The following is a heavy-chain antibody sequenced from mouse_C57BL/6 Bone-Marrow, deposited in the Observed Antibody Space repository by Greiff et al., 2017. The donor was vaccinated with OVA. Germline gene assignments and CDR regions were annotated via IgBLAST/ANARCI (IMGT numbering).Heavy chain of an antibody. CDR1: GFTFSDYG. D-gene: IGHD2-2*01. Sequence: DVMLVESGGGLVKPGGSLKLSCAASGFTFSDYGMHWVRQAPEKGLEWVAYISSGSSTIYYADTVKGPFTISRDNAKNTLYLQMTSVRSEDTAMYYCARGEVWLRRDWYFDVWGTGTTVTVSS. CDR3: ARGEVWLRRDWYFDV. CDR2: ISSGSSTI. J-gene: IGHJ1*03. V-gene: IGHV5-17*01.